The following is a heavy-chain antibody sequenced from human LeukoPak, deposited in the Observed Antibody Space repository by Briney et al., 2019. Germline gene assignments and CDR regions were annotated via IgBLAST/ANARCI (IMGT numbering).Heavy chain of an antibody. V-gene: IGHV6-1*01. CDR1: GDSVSSNAAA. CDR2: TYYRSKWYN. CDR3: ARAINWGVHDY. D-gene: IGHD7-27*01. Sequence: SQTLSLTRAISGDSVSSNAAAWNWFRQSPSRGLEWLGRTYYRSKWYNDYAVSVKSRITINPDTSKNQFSLQLNSVTPDDTAVYYCARAINWGVHDYWGQGTLATVSS. J-gene: IGHJ4*02.